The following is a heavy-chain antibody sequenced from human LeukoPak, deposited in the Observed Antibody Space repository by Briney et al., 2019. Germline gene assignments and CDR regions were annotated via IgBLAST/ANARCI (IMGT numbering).Heavy chain of an antibody. CDR1: GFTFSSYA. CDR3: ARPPGLECYYFYY. CDR2: ISGSGGST. V-gene: IGHV3-23*01. J-gene: IGHJ4*02. D-gene: IGHD1-1*01. Sequence: GGSLRFSCAASGFTFSSYAMSWFRQAPGKGLQGVSTISGSGGSTYYADSVKGRFTISRDNSKNTLYLQMTSLRAEDTAVYYCARPPGLECYYFYYWGQGTLVTVSS.